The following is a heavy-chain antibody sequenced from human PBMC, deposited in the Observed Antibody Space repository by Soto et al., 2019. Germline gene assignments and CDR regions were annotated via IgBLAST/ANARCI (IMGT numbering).Heavy chain of an antibody. Sequence: ALVQVACKTSGYTFPIYYMHWVRQTPGQGLEWMGIINPSGGSTSYAQKFQGRVTMTRDTSTSTVYMELSSLRSEDTAVYYYAREKGSSWYWFDPWGQGTLVTV. J-gene: IGHJ5*02. CDR3: AREKGSSWYWFDP. V-gene: IGHV1-46*01. D-gene: IGHD6-13*01. CDR2: INPSGGST. CDR1: GYTFPIYY.